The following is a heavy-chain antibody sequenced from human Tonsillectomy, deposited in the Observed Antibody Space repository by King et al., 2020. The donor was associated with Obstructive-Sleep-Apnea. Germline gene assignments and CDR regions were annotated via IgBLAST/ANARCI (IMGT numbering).Heavy chain of an antibody. CDR1: GVSISSSSYY. D-gene: IGHD3-22*01. Sequence: LQLQESGPGLVKPSETLSLTCTVSGVSISSSSYYWGWIRQPPGKGLEWIGRIYYSGSTYYNTSLKSRVTISIETSKNQFFLNLSSVTAADTAVYYCAGDTNYYDSSGYYLTSTDYWGQGTLVTVSS. V-gene: IGHV4-39*07. J-gene: IGHJ4*02. CDR2: IYYSGST. CDR3: AGDTNYYDSSGYYLTSTDY.